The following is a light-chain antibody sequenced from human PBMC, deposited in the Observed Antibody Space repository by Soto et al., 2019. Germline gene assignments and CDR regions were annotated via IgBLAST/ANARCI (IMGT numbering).Light chain of an antibody. CDR2: EVN. Sequence: QSVLTQPASVSGSPGQSITISCTGTSSNVGSYKLVSWYQQHPGKAPKLMIFEVNKRPSGVSNRFSGSKSGNTASLTISGRKVEDEAEYYCCSSGGSPTYVFGTGTKLTVL. CDR1: SSNVGSYKL. J-gene: IGLJ1*01. V-gene: IGLV2-23*02. CDR3: CSSGGSPTYV.